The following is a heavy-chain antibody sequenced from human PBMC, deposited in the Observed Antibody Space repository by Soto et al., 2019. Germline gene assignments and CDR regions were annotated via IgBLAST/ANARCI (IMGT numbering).Heavy chain of an antibody. J-gene: IGHJ4*02. CDR1: GFTFSSYA. Sequence: GSLRLSCTASGFTFSSYAMSWVRQAPGRGLQCVSTITASGGATYYADSVQGRFTISRDNSKNTLYLQMDSLTADDTAMYYCARAFNFYYCSGGSCPTGVYWGQGTLVTVSS. CDR2: ITASGGAT. V-gene: IGHV3-23*01. CDR3: ARAFNFYYCSGGSCPTGVY. D-gene: IGHD2-15*01.